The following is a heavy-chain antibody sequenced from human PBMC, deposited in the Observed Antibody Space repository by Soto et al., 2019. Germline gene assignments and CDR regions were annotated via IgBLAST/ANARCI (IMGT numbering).Heavy chain of an antibody. Sequence: PSETLSLTCTVSGGSISSYYWSWIRQPPGKGLEWIGYIYYSGSTNYNPSLKSRVTISVDTSKNQFSLKLSSVTAADTAVYYCASGSYYGPSPFDYWGQGTLVTVPQ. D-gene: IGHD1-26*01. J-gene: IGHJ4*02. CDR2: IYYSGST. V-gene: IGHV4-59*01. CDR1: GGSISSYY. CDR3: ASGSYYGPSPFDY.